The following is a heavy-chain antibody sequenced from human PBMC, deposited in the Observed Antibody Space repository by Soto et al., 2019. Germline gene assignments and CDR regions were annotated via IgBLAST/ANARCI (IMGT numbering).Heavy chain of an antibody. CDR1: GYTFTSYA. Sequence: ASVKVSCKASGYTFTSYAMHWVRQAPGQRLEWMGWINAGNGNTKYSQKFQGRVTITRDTSASTAYMELSSLRSEDTAVYYCARVGQQLVTGDFDYWGKGTLVTVS. J-gene: IGHJ4*02. CDR3: ARVGQQLVTGDFDY. CDR2: INAGNGNT. V-gene: IGHV1-3*01. D-gene: IGHD6-13*01.